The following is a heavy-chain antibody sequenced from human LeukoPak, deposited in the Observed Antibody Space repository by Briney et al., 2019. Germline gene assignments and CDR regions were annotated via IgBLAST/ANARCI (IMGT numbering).Heavy chain of an antibody. D-gene: IGHD4-11*01. Sequence: PGGSLRLSCAASGFTFSSYGMHWVRQAPGKGLEWVAVIWYDGSNKYYADSVKGRLTISRDNSKNTLYLQMNSLRAEDTAVYYCAKLYSNYRMGGHFDYWGQGTLVTASS. CDR2: IWYDGSNK. CDR1: GFTFSSYG. V-gene: IGHV3-30*02. J-gene: IGHJ4*02. CDR3: AKLYSNYRMGGHFDY.